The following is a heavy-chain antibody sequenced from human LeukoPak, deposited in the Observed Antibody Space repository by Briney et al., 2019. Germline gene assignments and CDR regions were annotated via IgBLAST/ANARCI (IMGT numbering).Heavy chain of an antibody. D-gene: IGHD1-26*01. Sequence: PGGSLRLSCAASGFTFSSYEMNWVRQAPGKGLEWVSYISSSGSTIYYADSVKGRFTISRDNAKNSLYLQMNSLRAEDTAVYYCARTPGELDAFDIWGQGTMVTVSS. CDR2: ISSSGSTI. CDR1: GFTFSSYE. CDR3: ARTPGELDAFDI. J-gene: IGHJ3*02. V-gene: IGHV3-48*03.